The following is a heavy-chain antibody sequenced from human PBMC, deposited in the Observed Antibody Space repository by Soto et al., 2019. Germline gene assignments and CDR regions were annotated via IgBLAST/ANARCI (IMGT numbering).Heavy chain of an antibody. D-gene: IGHD2-21*01. Sequence: EVQLVESGGGVVQPGGSLRLSCAASGFSFSDYEMNWVRQAPGKGLEWVSYSSRSGSTIEYADSVKGRFTISRDYAKTSLYLQMNSLRVEDTAVYYCAIGDYYKKVDYWGQGTLVTVSS. V-gene: IGHV3-48*03. CDR3: AIGDYYKKVDY. CDR1: GFSFSDYE. J-gene: IGHJ4*02. CDR2: SSRSGSTI.